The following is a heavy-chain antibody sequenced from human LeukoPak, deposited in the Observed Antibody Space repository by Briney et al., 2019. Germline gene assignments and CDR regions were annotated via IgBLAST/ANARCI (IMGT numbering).Heavy chain of an antibody. Sequence: SETLSLTCTVSGGSISSYYWSWFRQPPGKGLEWIGYIYYSGSTNYNPSLKSRVTISVDRSKNQFSLKLSSVTAADTAVYYCARGSGYYYNWFDPWGQGTLVTVSS. J-gene: IGHJ5*02. D-gene: IGHD3-3*01. CDR2: IYYSGST. V-gene: IGHV4-59*12. CDR1: GGSISSYY. CDR3: ARGSGYYYNWFDP.